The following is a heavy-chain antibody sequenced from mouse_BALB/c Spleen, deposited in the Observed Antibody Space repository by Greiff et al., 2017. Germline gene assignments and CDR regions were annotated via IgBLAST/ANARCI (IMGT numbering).Heavy chain of an antibody. Sequence: EVKLQESGPDLVKPSQSLSLTCTVTGYSITSGYSWHWIRQFPGNKLEWMGYIHYSGSTNYNPSLKSRISITRDTSKNQFFLQLNSVTTEDTATYYCARLNYGSSFYWYFDVWGAGTTVTVSS. CDR2: IHYSGST. CDR1: GYSITSGYS. V-gene: IGHV3-1*02. J-gene: IGHJ1*01. D-gene: IGHD1-1*01. CDR3: ARLNYGSSFYWYFDV.